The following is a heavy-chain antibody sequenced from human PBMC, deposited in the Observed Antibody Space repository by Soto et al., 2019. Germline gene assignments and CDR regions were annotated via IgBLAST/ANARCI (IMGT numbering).Heavy chain of an antibody. CDR3: VRGASVNFDY. J-gene: IGHJ4*02. CDR1: GFTFDDYG. Sequence: EVQLVESGGGVLRPGGSLRLSCAASGFTFDDYGMSWARQAPGKGLEWVSGVNWNGGSTGYADSVKGRFTISRDNAKNYLYLQVNSLRAEGTAFYYCVRGASVNFDYWGQGTLVTVSS. CDR2: VNWNGGST. V-gene: IGHV3-20*04.